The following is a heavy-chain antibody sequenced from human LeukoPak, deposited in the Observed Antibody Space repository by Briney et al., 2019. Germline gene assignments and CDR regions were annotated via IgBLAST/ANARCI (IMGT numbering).Heavy chain of an antibody. Sequence: SETLSLTCAVSGDSINSPNWWTWVRQTPEKGLEWIGEIWHSESTNYNPSLKSRVSISIDKSANQFSLRLTSVTAADTAVYYCESGTPQLWSSFWGQGTLVTVSS. CDR2: IWHSEST. J-gene: IGHJ4*02. V-gene: IGHV4-4*02. D-gene: IGHD5-18*01. CDR1: GDSINSPNW. CDR3: ESGTPQLWSSF.